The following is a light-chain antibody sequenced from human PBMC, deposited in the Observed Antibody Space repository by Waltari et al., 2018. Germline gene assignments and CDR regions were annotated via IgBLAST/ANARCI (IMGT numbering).Light chain of an antibody. J-gene: IGKJ1*01. CDR1: QTIDS. V-gene: IGKV1-5*03. CDR3: QQYKTYPWT. CDR2: RAS. Sequence: DIQMTQSPSTLSASVGDRVTITCRASQTIDSLAWYQEKPGKVPKLLLYRASTLESGVPPRFIGSGSGTEFTLTISSLQPDDFATYYCQQYKTYPWTFGQGTKLEVK.